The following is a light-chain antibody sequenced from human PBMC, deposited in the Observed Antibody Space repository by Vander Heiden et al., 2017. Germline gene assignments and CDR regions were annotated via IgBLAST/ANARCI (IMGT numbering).Light chain of an antibody. CDR2: DDN. V-gene: IGLV3-21*02. J-gene: IGLJ2*01. CDR3: QVWDSRSDQAI. CDR1: NIGRKT. Sequence: SYVLTQPPSVSVAPGQTARISCGGDNIGRKTVHWYQQKPGQAPVLVVYDDNDRPSGIPERFSGSNSGNTATLTIARVEAGDEADDYCQVWDSRSDQAIFGGGTKLTAL.